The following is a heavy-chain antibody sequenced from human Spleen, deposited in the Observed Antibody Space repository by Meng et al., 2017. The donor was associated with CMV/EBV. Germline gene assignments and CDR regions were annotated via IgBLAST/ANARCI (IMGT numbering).Heavy chain of an antibody. D-gene: IGHD6-13*01. CDR2: INPSGGST. Sequence: ASVKVSCKASGYTFTSYYMFWVRQAPGQGLEWMGTINPSGGSTTHARKFQGRVTMTRDTSTSTVYMELSSLRSEDTALYYCAREIKQQLPRVVGYWGQGTLVTVSS. CDR1: GYTFTSYY. V-gene: IGHV1-46*01. J-gene: IGHJ4*02. CDR3: AREIKQQLPRVVGY.